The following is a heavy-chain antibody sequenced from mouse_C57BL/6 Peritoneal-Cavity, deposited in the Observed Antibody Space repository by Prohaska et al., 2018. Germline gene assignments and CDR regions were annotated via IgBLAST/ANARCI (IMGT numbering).Heavy chain of an antibody. D-gene: IGHD3-2*02. CDR2: IDPSDSYT. CDR3: AKQLRLRGFAY. J-gene: IGHJ3*01. V-gene: IGHV1-50*01. Sequence: QVQLQQPGAELVKPGASVKLSCKASGYTFTSYWMQWVKQRPGQGLEWIGEIDPSDSYTNYNKKFKGKATLTVDTSSSTAYMQLSSLTSEDSAVYYCAKQLRLRGFAYWGQGTLVTVSA. CDR1: GYTFTSYW.